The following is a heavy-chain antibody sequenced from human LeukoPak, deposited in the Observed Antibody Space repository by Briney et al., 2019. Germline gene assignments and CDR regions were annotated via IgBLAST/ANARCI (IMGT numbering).Heavy chain of an antibody. V-gene: IGHV1-18*01. J-gene: IGHJ5*02. CDR2: ISADNGNT. CDR3: ARGLGDRTGTTSNWFDP. Sequence: ASVKVSCKASGYTFTTYGISWVRQAPGEGLEWMGWISADNGNTNHPQKFQGRVTMTTDTSTSTAYMELRSLRSDDTAVYYCARGLGDRTGTTSNWFDPWGQGTLVTVSS. D-gene: IGHD1-1*01. CDR1: GYTFTTYG.